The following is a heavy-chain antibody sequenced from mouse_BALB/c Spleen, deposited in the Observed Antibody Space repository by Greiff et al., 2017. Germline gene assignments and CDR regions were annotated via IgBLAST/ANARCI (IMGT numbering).Heavy chain of an antibody. D-gene: IGHD1-1*01. V-gene: IGHV5-6-5*01. Sequence: DVMLVESGGGLVKPGGSLKLSCAASGFTFSSYAMSWVRQTPEKRLEWVASISSGGSTYYPDSVKGRFTISRDNARNILYLQMSSLRSEDTAMYYCARGHYYGSSYAMDYWGQGTSVTVSS. CDR2: ISSGGST. J-gene: IGHJ4*01. CDR1: GFTFSSYA. CDR3: ARGHYYGSSYAMDY.